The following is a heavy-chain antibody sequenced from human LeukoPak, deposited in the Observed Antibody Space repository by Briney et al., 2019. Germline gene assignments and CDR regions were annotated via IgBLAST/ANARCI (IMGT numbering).Heavy chain of an antibody. V-gene: IGHV3-23*01. CDR2: INSGGRT. J-gene: IGHJ4*02. Sequence: GGSLRLSCAASGFTFSTYSMSWVRQAPGKGLEWVSLINSGGRTYYANSVKGRFTISRDNSKNMLFLQMNSLRADDTAVYFCAKEPPQCGADCFSLLDYWGQGTLVTVSS. D-gene: IGHD2-21*02. CDR3: AKEPPQCGADCFSLLDY. CDR1: GFTFSTYS.